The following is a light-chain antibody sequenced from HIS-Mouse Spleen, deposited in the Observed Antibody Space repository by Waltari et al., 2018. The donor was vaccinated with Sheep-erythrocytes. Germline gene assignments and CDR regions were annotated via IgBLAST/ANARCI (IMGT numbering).Light chain of an antibody. CDR2: DVS. Sequence: QSALTPPRSVSGSPGHSLTISCPATSSDVAGFYHVSRYQQHPGKAPKLMIYDVSKRPSGVPDRFSGSKSGNTASLTISGLQAEDEADYYCCSYAGSYNHVFATGTKVTVL. J-gene: IGLJ1*01. CDR3: CSYAGSYNHV. V-gene: IGLV2-11*01. CDR1: SSDVAGFYH.